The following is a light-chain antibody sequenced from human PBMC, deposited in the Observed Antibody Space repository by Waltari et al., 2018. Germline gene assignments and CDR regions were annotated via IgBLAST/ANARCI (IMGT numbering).Light chain of an antibody. CDR1: SLRSYY. CDR2: GKN. CDR3: NVRDSSGNQIGV. Sequence: SSELTQDPAVSVALGQTVRITCQGDSLRSYYASWYQQKPGQAPVLVIYGKNNRPSGIPERFSGSISGNTASFTITGAQAEDEADYYLNVRDSSGNQIGVFGGGTKLTVL. J-gene: IGLJ2*01. V-gene: IGLV3-19*01.